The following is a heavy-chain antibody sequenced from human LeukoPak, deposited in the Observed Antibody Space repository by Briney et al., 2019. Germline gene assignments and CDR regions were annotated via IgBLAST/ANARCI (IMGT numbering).Heavy chain of an antibody. J-gene: IGHJ4*02. CDR1: GFTFSSYA. CDR2: ISGSGGST. D-gene: IGHD5-24*01. Sequence: SGGSLRLSCAASGFTFSSYAMSWVRQAPGKGLEWVSAISGSGGSTYYADSVKGRFTISRDNSKNTLYLQMNSLRAEDTVVYYCAKDPRVLRDGFNVDYWGQGTLVTVSS. V-gene: IGHV3-23*01. CDR3: AKDPRVLRDGFNVDY.